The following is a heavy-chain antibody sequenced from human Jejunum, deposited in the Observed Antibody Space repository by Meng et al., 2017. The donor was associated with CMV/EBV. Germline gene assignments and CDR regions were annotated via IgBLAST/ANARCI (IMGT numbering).Heavy chain of an antibody. CDR3: ARDRYCHNGVCYAFPPPYYYAMGV. V-gene: IGHV3-11*06. Sequence: QAPGKGLEWVANIATGDRFGGGKTKYADSVKGRFTISRDDAKNSLYLQMNSLRAEDTAIYYCARDRYCHNGVCYAFPPPYYYAMGVWGQGTTVTVSS. D-gene: IGHD2-8*01. J-gene: IGHJ6*02. CDR2: IATGDRFGGGKT.